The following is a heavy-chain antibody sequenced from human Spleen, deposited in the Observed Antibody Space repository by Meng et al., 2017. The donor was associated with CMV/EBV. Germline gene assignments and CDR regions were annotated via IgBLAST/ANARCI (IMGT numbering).Heavy chain of an antibody. Sequence: GGSLRLSCAASGFTFSRYWMTWVRQAPGKGLEWVANINQDGSEKYYVDFVKGRFTISRDNAKNSLYLQMSSLGAEDAALYYCVRVGLAFDYWGQGTLVTVSS. CDR1: GFTFSRYW. V-gene: IGHV3-7*03. J-gene: IGHJ4*02. D-gene: IGHD5-12*01. CDR2: INQDGSEK. CDR3: VRVGLAFDY.